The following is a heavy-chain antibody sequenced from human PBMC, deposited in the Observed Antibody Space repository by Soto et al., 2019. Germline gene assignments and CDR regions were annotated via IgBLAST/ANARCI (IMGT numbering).Heavy chain of an antibody. CDR2: ISSNGGSA. Sequence: GGSLRLSCSASGFTFSNYAMHWVRQAPGKGLEYVSSISSNGGSAYYADSVKGRFTISRDNSKNTLYLQMSSLRADDTAVYYCVKGEYYYDSSGYYPFDYWGQGTLVTVSS. CDR1: GFTFSNYA. V-gene: IGHV3-64D*06. D-gene: IGHD3-22*01. CDR3: VKGEYYYDSSGYYPFDY. J-gene: IGHJ4*02.